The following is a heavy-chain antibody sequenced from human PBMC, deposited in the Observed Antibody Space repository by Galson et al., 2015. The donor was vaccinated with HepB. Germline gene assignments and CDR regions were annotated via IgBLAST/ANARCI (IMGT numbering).Heavy chain of an antibody. CDR3: ARLQSSIAVAGDY. V-gene: IGHV5-10-1*01. CDR2: IDPTDPYT. D-gene: IGHD6-19*01. J-gene: IGHJ4*02. Sequence: QSGAEVKKPGESLTISCTASGYTFTNYWISWVRQMPGKGLEWMGRIDPTDPYTNYRPSFQGHVTISVDKSTSTAFLHWSSLQASDTAVYYCARLQSSIAVAGDYWGQGTLITVSS. CDR1: GYTFTNYW.